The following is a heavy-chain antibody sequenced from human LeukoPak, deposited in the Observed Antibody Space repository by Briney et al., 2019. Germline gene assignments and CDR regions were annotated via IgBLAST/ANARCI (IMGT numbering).Heavy chain of an antibody. D-gene: IGHD3-10*01. J-gene: IGHJ6*02. V-gene: IGHV4-30-4*08. CDR2: INHSGST. CDR1: GGSISSGDYY. Sequence: SQTLSLTCTVSGGSISSGDYYWSWIRQPPGKGLEWIGEINHSGSTNYNPSLKSRVTISVDTSKNQFSLKLSSVTAADTAVYYCARASGYGMDVWGQGTTVTVSS. CDR3: ARASGYGMDV.